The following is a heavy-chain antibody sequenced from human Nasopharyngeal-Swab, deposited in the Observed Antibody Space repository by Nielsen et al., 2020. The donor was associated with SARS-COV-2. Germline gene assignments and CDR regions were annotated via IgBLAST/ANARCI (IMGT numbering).Heavy chain of an antibody. V-gene: IGHV1-69*04. D-gene: IGHD5-18*01. CDR3: ARDTPEDTTLVTAYYYYMDV. CDR2: TIPILGLA. CDR1: GGTFSNYA. Sequence: SVKVSCKASGGTFSNYAISWVRQAPGQGLEWMGRTIPILGLAHYAQKFLGRVTITADKSTNTAYMELSSLRSEDTAVYYCARDTPEDTTLVTAYYYYMDVWGKGTTVTVSS. J-gene: IGHJ6*03.